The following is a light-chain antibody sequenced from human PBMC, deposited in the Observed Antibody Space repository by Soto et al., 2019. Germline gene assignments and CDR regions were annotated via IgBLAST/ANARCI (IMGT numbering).Light chain of an antibody. V-gene: IGLV3-21*04. Sequence: SYELTQPPSVSVAPGKTARITCGGNNIGSKSVHWYQQKPGQAPVLVIYYDSDRPSGIPERFSGSNSGNTATLTISRVEAGDEVDYYCQVWDSSSDHVVFGEGTKLTVL. J-gene: IGLJ2*01. CDR2: YDS. CDR3: QVWDSSSDHVV. CDR1: NIGSKS.